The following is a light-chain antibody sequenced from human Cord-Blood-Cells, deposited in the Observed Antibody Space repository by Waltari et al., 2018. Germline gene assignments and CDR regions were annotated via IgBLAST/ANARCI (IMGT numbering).Light chain of an antibody. CDR3: RQYGSSPYT. V-gene: IGKV3-20*01. CDR1: QSVTSSY. CDR2: GAS. Sequence: EIVLTQSPGTLSSSPGERATRPCRASQSVTSSYLAWYQQNPGQAPRILIYGASSRATGIPDRFSGSGSGTAFTLTISKLEPEDFAVYYCRQYGSSPYTFGHGTKLEIK. J-gene: IGKJ2*01.